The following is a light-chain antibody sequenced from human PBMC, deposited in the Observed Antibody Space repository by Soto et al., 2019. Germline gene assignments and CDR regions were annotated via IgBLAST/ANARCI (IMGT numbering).Light chain of an antibody. Sequence: EGVLTQSPGTLSLSPGESATLSCRASQSVSSSYLAWYQQKPGQAPRLLIYGASSRATGVPDRFSGSGSGTDFTLTISSLEPEDFAVYYCQQYGSSPVTFGQGTKVDI. CDR2: GAS. CDR3: QQYGSSPVT. J-gene: IGKJ1*01. V-gene: IGKV3-20*01. CDR1: QSVSSSY.